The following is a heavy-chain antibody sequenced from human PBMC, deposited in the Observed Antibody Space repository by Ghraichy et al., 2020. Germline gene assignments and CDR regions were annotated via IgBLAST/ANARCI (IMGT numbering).Heavy chain of an antibody. CDR1: GYTFCSYG. J-gene: IGHJ5*01. CDR2: VSTNSGNT. CDR3: ARESPWRPFDS. V-gene: IGHV1-18*01. Sequence: ASVKVSCKASGYTFCSYGISWVRQAPGQGLEWMGWVSTNSGNTNYAQKLQGRVTMTTDTSTTTAYMELRSLRSDDTAIYYCARESPWRPFDSWGQGTLVTVSS. D-gene: IGHD1-1*01.